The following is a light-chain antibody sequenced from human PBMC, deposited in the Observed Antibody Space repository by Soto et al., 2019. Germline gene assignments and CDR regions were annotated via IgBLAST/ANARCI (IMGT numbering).Light chain of an antibody. CDR3: QHYNFWPPLT. CDR1: QSVNSN. V-gene: IGKV3-15*01. J-gene: IGKJ4*01. Sequence: EIVMTQSPATLSVSPGERATLSCRASQSVNSNLAWYRQKPGQAPRLLISDASTRATGVPARFSGSGSGTEFTLSLSSLQYEDSGIYYCQHYNFWPPLTFGGGTKVEIK. CDR2: DAS.